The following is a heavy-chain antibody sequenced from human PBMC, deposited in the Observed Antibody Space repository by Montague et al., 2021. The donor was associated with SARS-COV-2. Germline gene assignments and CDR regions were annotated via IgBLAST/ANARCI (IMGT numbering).Heavy chain of an antibody. J-gene: IGHJ6*02. CDR2: IYYSGST. V-gene: IGHV4-59*01. CDR3: ASLRGATDYYYYYGMDV. D-gene: IGHD1-26*01. CDR1: GGSISSYY. Sequence: SETLSLTCTVSGGSISSYYWSWIRQPPGKGLEWIGYIYYSGSTNYNPSLKSRVTISVDTSKNQFSLKLSSATAADTAVYYYASLRGATDYYYYYGMDVWGQGTTVTVSS.